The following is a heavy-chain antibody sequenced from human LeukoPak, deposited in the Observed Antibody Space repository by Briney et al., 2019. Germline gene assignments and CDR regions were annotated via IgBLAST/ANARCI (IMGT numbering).Heavy chain of an antibody. Sequence: GGSLRLSCAASGFTFSSYSMNWVRQAPGKGLEWVSSISSSSSYIYYADSVKGRFTISRDNAKNSLYLQMNSLRAEDTAVHYCARAIEYYDFWSGYHTWGQGTLVTVSS. CDR1: GFTFSSYS. D-gene: IGHD3-3*01. V-gene: IGHV3-21*01. J-gene: IGHJ5*02. CDR3: ARAIEYYDFWSGYHT. CDR2: ISSSSSYI.